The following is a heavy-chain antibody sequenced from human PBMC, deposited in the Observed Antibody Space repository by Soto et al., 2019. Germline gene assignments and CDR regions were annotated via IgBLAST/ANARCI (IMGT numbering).Heavy chain of an antibody. D-gene: IGHD2-21*01. V-gene: IGHV4-34*01. CDR1: GGSFSGYY. CDR2: INHSGST. Sequence: QVQLQQWGAGLLKPSETLSLTCAVYGGSFSGYYWSWIRQPPGKGLEWIGEINHSGSTNYNPSLKSRVTISVDTSKNQFSLKLSSVTAADTAVYYCARRKTAYPHYYYSYGMDVWGQGTTVTVSS. CDR3: ARRKTAYPHYYYSYGMDV. J-gene: IGHJ6*02.